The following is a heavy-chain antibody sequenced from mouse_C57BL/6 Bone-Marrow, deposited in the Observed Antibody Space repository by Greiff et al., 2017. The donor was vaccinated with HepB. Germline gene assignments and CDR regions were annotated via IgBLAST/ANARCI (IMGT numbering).Heavy chain of an antibody. CDR2: INPGSGGT. CDR3: ARDDGYLYYFDY. D-gene: IGHD2-3*01. J-gene: IGHJ2*01. Sequence: QVQLQQSGAELVRPGTSVEVSCKASGYAFTNYLIEWVKQRPGQGLEWIGVINPGSGGTNYNEKFKGKATLTADKSSSTSYMQLSSLTSEDSAVYFCARDDGYLYYFDYWGQGTTLTVSS. CDR1: GYAFTNYL. V-gene: IGHV1-54*01.